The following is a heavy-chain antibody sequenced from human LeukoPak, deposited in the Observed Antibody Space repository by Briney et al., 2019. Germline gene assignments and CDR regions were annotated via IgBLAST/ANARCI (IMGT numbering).Heavy chain of an antibody. CDR3: ARARNMVEVPAATRAAHGFDP. V-gene: IGHV4-34*01. J-gene: IGHJ5*02. CDR2: INHSGST. CDR1: GGSFSGYY. D-gene: IGHD2-2*01. Sequence: PSETLSLTCAVYGGSFSGYYWSSIRQPPGKGLEWIGEINHSGSTNYNPSLKSRVTISVDTSKNQFSLKLSSVTAADTAVYYCARARNMVEVPAATRAAHGFDPWGQGTLVTVSS.